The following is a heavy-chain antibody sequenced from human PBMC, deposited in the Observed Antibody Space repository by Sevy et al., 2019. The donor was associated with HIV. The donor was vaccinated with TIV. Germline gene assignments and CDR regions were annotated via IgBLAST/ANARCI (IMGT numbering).Heavy chain of an antibody. D-gene: IGHD3-9*01. CDR1: GFTFSSYG. V-gene: IGHV3-30*18. CDR3: AKCFYDILTGYDY. CDR2: ISYDGSNK. J-gene: IGHJ4*02. Sequence: GGSLRLSCAASGFTFSSYGMHWVRQAPGKGLEWVAVISYDGSNKYYANSVKGRFTISRDNSKNTLYLQMNSLRAEDTAVYYCAKCFYDILTGYDYWGQGTLVTVSS.